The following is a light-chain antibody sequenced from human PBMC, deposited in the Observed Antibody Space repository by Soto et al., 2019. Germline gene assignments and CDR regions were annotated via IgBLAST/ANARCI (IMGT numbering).Light chain of an antibody. CDR1: QSIGSW. V-gene: IGKV1-5*01. CDR3: QQYNSYSPT. Sequence: DIQMTQSPSSLSASVGDTVTITCRASQSIGSWLAWYQQRPGKAPILLIYDASSLKSGVPSRFSGSGSETEFTLTISSLQPDDFATYYCQQYNSYSPTFGQGTKVDIK. J-gene: IGKJ1*01. CDR2: DAS.